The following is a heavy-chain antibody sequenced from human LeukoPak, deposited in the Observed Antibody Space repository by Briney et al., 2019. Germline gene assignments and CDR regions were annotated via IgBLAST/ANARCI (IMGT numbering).Heavy chain of an antibody. J-gene: IGHJ4*02. CDR2: INWNGGST. CDR3: AREGGYDYVWGSYRPPDY. V-gene: IGHV3-20*04. Sequence: GGSLRLSCAASGFTFDDYGMSWVRQAPGKGLEWVSGINWNGGSTGYADSVKGRFTISRDNAKNSLYLQMNSLRAEDTALYYCAREGGYDYVWGSYRPPDYWGQGTLVTVSS. D-gene: IGHD3-16*02. CDR1: GFTFDDYG.